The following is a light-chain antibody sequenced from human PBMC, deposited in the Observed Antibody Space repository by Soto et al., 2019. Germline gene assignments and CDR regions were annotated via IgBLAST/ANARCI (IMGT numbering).Light chain of an antibody. CDR2: WAS. V-gene: IGKV4-1*01. J-gene: IGKJ1*01. CDR1: QSLLHSSDNRNY. CDR3: QQYYSTPWT. Sequence: DIVMTQSPDSLAVSLGERATIKCRSSQSLLHSSDNRNYLTWYQQKPGQPPKLLIYWASTRQSGVPDRFSGSGSGTDFTLTINSLQAEDVAVYYCQQYYSTPWTFGQGTKVDI.